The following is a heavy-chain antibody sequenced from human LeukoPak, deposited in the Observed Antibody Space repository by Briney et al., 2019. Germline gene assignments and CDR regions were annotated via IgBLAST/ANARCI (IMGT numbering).Heavy chain of an antibody. CDR1: GFTVSTIY. Sequence: PGRSLRLSCAASGFTVSTIYVSWVRQAPGQGLEWVSVIYSDGSTYYADSVKGRFTISRDNSKNTLYLQLSSLRAEDTAVYYCASKRPMSLGAFDIWGQGAMVTVSS. D-gene: IGHD3-10*02. CDR3: ASKRPMSLGAFDI. CDR2: IYSDGST. J-gene: IGHJ3*02. V-gene: IGHV3-53*01.